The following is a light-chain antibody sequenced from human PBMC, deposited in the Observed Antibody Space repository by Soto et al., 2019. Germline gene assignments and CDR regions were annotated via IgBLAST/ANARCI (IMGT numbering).Light chain of an antibody. CDR3: LKYNSAPFT. Sequence: DIQMTQSPSTLSGSVGDRVTITFRASQTISSWLAWYQQKPGKVPKLLMYAASTLQVGVPSRFSGSGSGTDFTLTISSLQPEDVAIYYCLKYNSAPFTFGQGTRLEIK. CDR2: AAS. V-gene: IGKV1-27*01. CDR1: QTISSW. J-gene: IGKJ5*01.